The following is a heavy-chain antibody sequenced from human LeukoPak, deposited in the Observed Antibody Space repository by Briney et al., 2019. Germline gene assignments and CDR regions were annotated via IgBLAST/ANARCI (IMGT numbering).Heavy chain of an antibody. CDR1: GYTFTSYG. D-gene: IGHD3-10*01. CDR3: ARDDNYGSGQPDD. J-gene: IGHJ4*02. CDR2: ISGYNGNT. Sequence: ASVKVSCKASGYTFTSYGITWVRQAPGQGLEWMGWISGYNGNTNYAQKFQGRVTMTTDTSTSTVYMELRSLRPDDTAVYYCARDDNYGSGQPDDWGQGTLSPSPQ. V-gene: IGHV1-18*01.